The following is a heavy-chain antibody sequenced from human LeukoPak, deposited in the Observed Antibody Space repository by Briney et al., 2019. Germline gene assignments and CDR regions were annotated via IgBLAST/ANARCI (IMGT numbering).Heavy chain of an antibody. CDR1: GGSISSGGYY. CDR3: ARDRGVTTNYYYYGMDV. Sequence: TLSLTCTVSGGSISSGGYYWSWIRQHPGKGLEWIGYIYYSGSTYYNPSLKSRVTISVDTSKNQFSLKLSSVAAADTAVYYCARDRGVTTNYYYYGMDVWGQGTTVTVSS. J-gene: IGHJ6*02. CDR2: IYYSGST. V-gene: IGHV4-31*03. D-gene: IGHD4-17*01.